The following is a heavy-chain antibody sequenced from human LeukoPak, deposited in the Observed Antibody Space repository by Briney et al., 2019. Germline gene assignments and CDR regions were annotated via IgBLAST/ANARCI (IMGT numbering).Heavy chain of an antibody. Sequence: SETLSLTCAVYGGSFSGYYWSWIRQPPGKGLEWIGEINHSRSTSYNPSLKSRVTISVDTSKNQFSLKLSSVTAADTAVYYCARALGDILTGYPLYYFDYWGQGTLVTVSS. D-gene: IGHD3-9*01. V-gene: IGHV4-34*01. CDR2: INHSRST. J-gene: IGHJ4*02. CDR3: ARALGDILTGYPLYYFDY. CDR1: GGSFSGYY.